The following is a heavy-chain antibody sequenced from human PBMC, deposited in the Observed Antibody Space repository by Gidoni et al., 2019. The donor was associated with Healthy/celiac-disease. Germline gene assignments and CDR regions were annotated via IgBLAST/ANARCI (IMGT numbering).Heavy chain of an antibody. D-gene: IGHD3-22*01. V-gene: IGHV3-23*01. CDR3: AKTSDSSGFWYFDL. CDR1: GFTFSSYA. J-gene: IGHJ2*01. Sequence: EVQLLESGGCLVQPGGSLRLSCAASGFTFSSYAMSWVRQAPGKGLEWVSAMSGSGGSTYYADSVKGRFTISRDNSKNTLYLQMNSLRAEDTAVYYCAKTSDSSGFWYFDLWGRGTLVTVSS. CDR2: MSGSGGST.